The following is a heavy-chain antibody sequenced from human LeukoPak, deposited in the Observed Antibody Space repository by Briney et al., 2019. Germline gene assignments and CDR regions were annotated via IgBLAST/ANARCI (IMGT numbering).Heavy chain of an antibody. CDR1: GYTFTGYY. CDR3: ARVVPRYITVAGTVGAFDI. CDR2: INPNSGGT. Sequence: GASVKVSCKASGYTFTGYYMHWVRQAPGQGLEWMGWINPNSGGTNYAQKFQGRVTMTRDTSISTAYMELSRLRSDDTAVYYCARVVPRYITVAGTVGAFDIWGQGTMVTVSS. J-gene: IGHJ3*02. V-gene: IGHV1-2*02. D-gene: IGHD6-19*01.